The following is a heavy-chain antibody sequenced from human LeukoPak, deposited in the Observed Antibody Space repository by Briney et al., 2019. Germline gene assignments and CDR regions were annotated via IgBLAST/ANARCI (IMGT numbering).Heavy chain of an antibody. CDR3: ARALERKNYGGNSAPSDP. CDR1: GYTFTGYY. D-gene: IGHD4-23*01. Sequence: ASVKVSCKASGYTFTGYYMHWVRQAPGQGLERMGWINPNSGGTNYAQKFQGRVTMTRDTSISTAYMELSRLRSDDTAVYYCARALERKNYGGNSAPSDPWGQGTLVTVSS. V-gene: IGHV1-2*02. J-gene: IGHJ5*02. CDR2: INPNSGGT.